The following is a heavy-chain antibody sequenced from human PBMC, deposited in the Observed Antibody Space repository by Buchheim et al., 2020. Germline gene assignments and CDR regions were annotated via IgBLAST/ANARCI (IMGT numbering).Heavy chain of an antibody. D-gene: IGHD2-2*01. CDR1: GGSISSSNYY. CDR3: ARYVGYCSTTNCYYFDY. Sequence: QLQLQESGAGLVKPSEPLSLTCTVSGGSISSSNYYWGWIRQPPGKGLEWIGTIHYTGSTYYNPSLKSRVTISVDTSKNQFSLKLSSVTAADTAVYYCARYVGYCSTTNCYYFDYWGQGTL. V-gene: IGHV4-39*01. J-gene: IGHJ4*02. CDR2: IHYTGST.